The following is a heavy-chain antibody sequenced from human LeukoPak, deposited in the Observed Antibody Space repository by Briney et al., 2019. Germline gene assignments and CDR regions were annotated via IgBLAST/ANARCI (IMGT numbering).Heavy chain of an antibody. Sequence: SVKVSCKASGGTFSSYTISWVRQAPGQGLEWMGGIIPILGIANYAQKFQGRVTITADKSTSTAYMELSSLRSEDTAVYYCARARNDYGDYRPTDNWFDPWGQGTLVTVSS. CDR2: IIPILGIA. CDR1: GGTFSSYT. CDR3: ARARNDYGDYRPTDNWFDP. D-gene: IGHD4-17*01. J-gene: IGHJ5*02. V-gene: IGHV1-69*10.